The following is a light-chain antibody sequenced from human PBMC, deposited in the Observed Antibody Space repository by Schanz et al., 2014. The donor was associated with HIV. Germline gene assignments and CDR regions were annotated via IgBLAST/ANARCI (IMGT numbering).Light chain of an antibody. Sequence: DIQMTQSPSSLSASVGDRVTITCQASQDIDDHLNWYQQKSGKAPKLLIYDATNLEAGVPPRFSGSGSGTYFILTINNMQPEDFAVYYCQQYGNLVGFGGGTKVEI. J-gene: IGKJ4*01. CDR3: QQYGNLVG. V-gene: IGKV1-33*01. CDR2: DAT. CDR1: QDIDDH.